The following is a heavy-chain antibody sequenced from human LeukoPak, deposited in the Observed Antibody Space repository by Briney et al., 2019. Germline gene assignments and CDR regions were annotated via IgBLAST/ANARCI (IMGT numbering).Heavy chain of an antibody. J-gene: IGHJ6*03. Sequence: PGGSLRLFCAASGFTFTNAWMTWVRQAPGKGLEWVGRIKSKSDGGTTDYAAPVKGRFTISRDDSKNTLYLQMNSLKTVDTAVYYCTTITRFPPFYYYMDVWGKGTTVTVSS. CDR3: TTITRFPPFYYYMDV. V-gene: IGHV3-15*01. CDR1: GFTFTNAW. D-gene: IGHD1-14*01. CDR2: IKSKSDGGTT.